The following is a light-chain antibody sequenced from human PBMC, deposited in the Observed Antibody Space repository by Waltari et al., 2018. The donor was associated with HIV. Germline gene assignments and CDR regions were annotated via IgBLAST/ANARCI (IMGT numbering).Light chain of an antibody. CDR2: KVS. Sequence: VEEAQSPLSLPVILGQPASISCQGLPHTDGNPFVNWFQQRPGHSPRRLIYKVSNRDSGVPDRFSGSGSGTNFTLKISSVQTEDVALYFCVQGTPWQYTFGQGTKLEIK. CDR1: QGLPHTDGNPF. CDR3: VQGTPWQYT. J-gene: IGKJ2*01. V-gene: IGKV2-30*02.